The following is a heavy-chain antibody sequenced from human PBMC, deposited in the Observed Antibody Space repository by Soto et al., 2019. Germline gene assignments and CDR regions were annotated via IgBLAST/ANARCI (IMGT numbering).Heavy chain of an antibody. Sequence: SVKVSCKASGGTFSSYAISWVRQAPGQGLEWMGGIIPIFGTANYAQKFQGRVTITADESTSTAYMELSSLRSEDTAVYYCARDHFGYSYGKFDYWGQGTLVTVSS. J-gene: IGHJ4*02. CDR1: GGTFSSYA. CDR2: IIPIFGTA. V-gene: IGHV1-69*13. D-gene: IGHD5-18*01. CDR3: ARDHFGYSYGKFDY.